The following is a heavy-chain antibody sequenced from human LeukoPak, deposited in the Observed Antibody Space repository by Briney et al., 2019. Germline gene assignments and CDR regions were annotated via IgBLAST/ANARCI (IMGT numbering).Heavy chain of an antibody. Sequence: GGSLRLSCAASGFTFSSYGMHWVRQAPGKGLEWVAVISYDGSNKYYADSVKGRFTISRDNSKNTLYLRMNSLRAEDTAVYYCAKEGWGCSSTSCYESWFDLWGQGTLVTVSS. CDR2: ISYDGSNK. V-gene: IGHV3-30*18. CDR1: GFTFSSYG. J-gene: IGHJ5*02. CDR3: AKEGWGCSSTSCYESWFDL. D-gene: IGHD2-2*01.